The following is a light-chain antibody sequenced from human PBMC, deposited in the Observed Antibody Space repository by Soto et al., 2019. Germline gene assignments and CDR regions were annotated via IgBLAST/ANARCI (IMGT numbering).Light chain of an antibody. CDR1: QSISSS. J-gene: IGKJ1*01. V-gene: IGKV1-39*01. Sequence: DIEMTQSPSSLSASVGETITITCRASQSISSSLNWFQHSPGQPPKLLLFAASNLHAGIPPRFSGSGSGTYFSLTIRSLQPEDFATYYCQQNFNLPRTFGPGTRVEFK. CDR3: QQNFNLPRT. CDR2: AAS.